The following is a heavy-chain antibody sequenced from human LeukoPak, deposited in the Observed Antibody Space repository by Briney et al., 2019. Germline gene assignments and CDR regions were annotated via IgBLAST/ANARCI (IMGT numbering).Heavy chain of an antibody. D-gene: IGHD3-9*01. CDR1: GFTFSDYY. CDR2: ISSSSNYT. Sequence: GGSLRLSCAASGFTFSDYYMSWIRQAPGKGLEWVSYISSSSNYTNYADSVKGRFTISRDNAKNSLYLQMNSLRAEDTAVYYCARWYGILTGFPRLLGYWGQGTLVTVSS. J-gene: IGHJ4*02. CDR3: ARWYGILTGFPRLLGY. V-gene: IGHV3-11*06.